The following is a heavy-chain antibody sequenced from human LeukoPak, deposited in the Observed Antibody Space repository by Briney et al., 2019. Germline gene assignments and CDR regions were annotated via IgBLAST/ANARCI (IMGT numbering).Heavy chain of an antibody. CDR3: AKDDSSSWYVIGY. D-gene: IGHD6-13*01. CDR1: GFTFSSYA. CDR2: ISGSGGRT. Sequence: GRSLRLSCAASGFTFSSYAMSCVRQAPGKGLEWVSAISGSGGRTYYADSVKGRFTISRDNSKNTLYLQMDSLRAEDTAVYYCAKDDSSSWYVIGYWGQGTLVTVSS. V-gene: IGHV3-23*01. J-gene: IGHJ4*02.